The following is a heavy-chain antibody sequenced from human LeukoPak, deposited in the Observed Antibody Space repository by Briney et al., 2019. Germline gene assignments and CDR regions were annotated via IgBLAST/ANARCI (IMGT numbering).Heavy chain of an antibody. CDR2: SYYSGGT. J-gene: IGHJ3*02. V-gene: IGHV4-59*12. CDR3: ARGSVNYCSSTSCSGAFDI. D-gene: IGHD2-2*01. Sequence: PSETLSLTCTVSGGSLNNYYWGWIRQAAGRGLEWIAYSYYSGGTNYNSSLKSRVTMSVDTSKNQFSLKLSSVTAADTAVYYCARGSVNYCSSTSCSGAFDIWGQGTMVTVSS. CDR1: GGSLNNYY.